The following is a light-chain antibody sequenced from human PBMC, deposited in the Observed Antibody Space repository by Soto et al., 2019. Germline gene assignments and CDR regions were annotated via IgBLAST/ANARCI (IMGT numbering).Light chain of an antibody. CDR2: EVN. J-gene: IGLJ1*01. CDR1: SSDVGSYNL. Sequence: QSVLTQPASVSGSPGQSITISCTGTSSDVGSYNLISWYQQYPDKAHKLMNYEVNKRPSGVSNRFSGSKSGKTASLKITGLQAEDEADYYCCSYAGSSTFYVFGSGTKVTVL. CDR3: CSYAGSSTFYV. V-gene: IGLV2-23*02.